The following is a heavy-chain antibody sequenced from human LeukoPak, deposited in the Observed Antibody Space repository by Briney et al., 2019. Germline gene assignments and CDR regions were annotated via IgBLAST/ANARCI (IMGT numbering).Heavy chain of an antibody. CDR3: ARRWGGSYQLDY. CDR2: INPNSGGT. V-gene: IGHV1-2*02. D-gene: IGHD1-26*01. Sequence: ASVKVSCKASGYTFTGYFMHWVRQAPGQGLEWMGWINPNSGGTNYARKFQGRVTLTRDTSISTTYMELTSLRSDDTAVYYCARRWGGSYQLDYGGQGTLVTVSA. J-gene: IGHJ4*02. CDR1: GYTFTGYF.